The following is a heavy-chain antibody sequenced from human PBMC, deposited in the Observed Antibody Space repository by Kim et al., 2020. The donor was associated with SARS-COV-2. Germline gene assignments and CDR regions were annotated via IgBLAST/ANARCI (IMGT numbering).Heavy chain of an antibody. Sequence: QRFRARVTITADESTSTAYMELSSLRSEDTAVYYCARGMVRGATYGMDVWGQGTTVTVSS. V-gene: IGHV1-69*01. CDR3: ARGMVRGATYGMDV. J-gene: IGHJ6*02. D-gene: IGHD3-10*01.